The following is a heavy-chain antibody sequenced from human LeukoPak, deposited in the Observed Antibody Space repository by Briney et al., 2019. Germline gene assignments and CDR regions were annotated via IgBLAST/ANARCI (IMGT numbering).Heavy chain of an antibody. CDR3: ARRGSTSRFDP. J-gene: IGHJ5*02. CDR1: GGSISSYY. CDR2: IYYSGST. Sequence: SETLSLTCTVSGGSISSYYWSWIRQPPGKGLEWIGYIYYSGSTNYNPSLKSRVTISVDKSKNQFSLKLSSVTAADTAVYYCARRGSTSRFDPWGQGTLVSVSS. V-gene: IGHV4-59*12. D-gene: IGHD2-2*01.